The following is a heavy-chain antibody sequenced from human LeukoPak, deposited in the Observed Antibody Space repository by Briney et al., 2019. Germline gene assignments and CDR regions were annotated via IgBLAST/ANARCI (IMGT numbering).Heavy chain of an antibody. J-gene: IGHJ4*02. D-gene: IGHD2-2*01. CDR1: SYSISSNNW. Sequence: ETLSLTCAVSSYSISSNNWWGWIRQPPGKGLEWIGRIYTSGSTNYNPSLKSRVTMSVDTSKNQFSLKLISVTAADTAVYYCAREVVPAAGGFDYWGQGTLVTVSS. CDR3: AREVVPAAGGFDY. CDR2: IYTSGST. V-gene: IGHV4-28*03.